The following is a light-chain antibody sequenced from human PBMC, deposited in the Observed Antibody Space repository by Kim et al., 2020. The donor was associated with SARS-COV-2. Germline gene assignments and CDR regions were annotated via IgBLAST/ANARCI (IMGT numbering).Light chain of an antibody. CDR1: QTIRSHY. V-gene: IGKV3-20*01. CDR3: QQYNYSPRT. Sequence: SPGERATLSCRASQTIRSHYLAWYQQRPGQAPRLLIYGASTRATGIPDRFSGSGSGADFTRTISRLEPEDFAVYYCQQYNYSPRTFGQGTKVDIK. J-gene: IGKJ1*01. CDR2: GAS.